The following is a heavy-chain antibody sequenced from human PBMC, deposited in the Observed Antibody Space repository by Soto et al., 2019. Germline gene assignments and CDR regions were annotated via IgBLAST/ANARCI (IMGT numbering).Heavy chain of an antibody. CDR2: IKEDGSVK. J-gene: IGHJ4*02. CDR1: GFTFTKYW. Sequence: GGSLRLSCEASGFTFTKYWMSWVRQAPGKGLEWVATIKEDGSVKYYVDSVKGRFAISRDNARNSLYVQMSSLRPEDTAIYYCARVGQFDYWGRGTLVTVSS. V-gene: IGHV3-7*03. CDR3: ARVGQFDY.